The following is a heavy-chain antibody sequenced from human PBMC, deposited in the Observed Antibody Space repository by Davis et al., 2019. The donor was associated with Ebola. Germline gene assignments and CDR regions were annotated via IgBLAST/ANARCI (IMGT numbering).Heavy chain of an antibody. CDR3: ARDPTITMVQGVIITRWFDP. CDR1: GYTFTSYG. Sequence: ASVKVSCKASGYTFTSYGISWVRQAPGQGLEWMGWISAYNGNTNYAQKLQGRVTMTTDTSTSTVYMELSSLRSEDTAVYYCARDPTITMVQGVIITRWFDPWGQGTLVTVSS. CDR2: ISAYNGNT. D-gene: IGHD3-10*01. V-gene: IGHV1-18*01. J-gene: IGHJ5*02.